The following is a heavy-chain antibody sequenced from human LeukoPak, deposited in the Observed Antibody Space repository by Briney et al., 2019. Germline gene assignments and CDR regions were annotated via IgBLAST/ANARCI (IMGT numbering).Heavy chain of an antibody. D-gene: IGHD2-21*02. V-gene: IGHV3-74*01. CDR3: ARDPRYCGGDCYTFDY. J-gene: IGHJ4*02. Sequence: GGSLRLSXAASGFIFSRYWMNWVRQAPGKGPVWVSRINSDGSSTSYADSVKGRFTISRDNAKNMLYLQMNSLRAEDTAVYYCARDPRYCGGDCYTFDYWGQGTLVTVSS. CDR1: GFIFSRYW. CDR2: INSDGSST.